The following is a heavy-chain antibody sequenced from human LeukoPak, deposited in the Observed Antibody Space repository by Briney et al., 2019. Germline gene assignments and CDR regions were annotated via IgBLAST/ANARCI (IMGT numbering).Heavy chain of an antibody. CDR3: ARVARDYYDSSGYPDY. Sequence: SETLSLTCTVSGGSISSSSYYWGWIRQPPGKGLEWIGSIHYSGSTYYNPSLKSRVTISVDTSKRQSSLKLTSVTAADTAVYYCARVARDYYDSSGYPDYWGQGTLVTVSS. CDR1: GGSISSSSYY. CDR2: IHYSGST. D-gene: IGHD3-22*01. V-gene: IGHV4-39*07. J-gene: IGHJ4*02.